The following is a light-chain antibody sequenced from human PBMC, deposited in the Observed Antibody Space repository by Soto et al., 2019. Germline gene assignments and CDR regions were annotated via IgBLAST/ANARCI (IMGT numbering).Light chain of an antibody. CDR1: QSVSSSQ. Sequence: EIVLTQSPVTLSLSPGESATLSCRASQSVSSSQVAWYQQKPGQAPRLLIYGASSRATGIPDRFSGVGSETDFTLTINRLEPEDCAVYYCQQYATSPHPFGQGTKLEIK. CDR2: GAS. CDR3: QQYATSPHP. V-gene: IGKV3-20*01. J-gene: IGKJ2*01.